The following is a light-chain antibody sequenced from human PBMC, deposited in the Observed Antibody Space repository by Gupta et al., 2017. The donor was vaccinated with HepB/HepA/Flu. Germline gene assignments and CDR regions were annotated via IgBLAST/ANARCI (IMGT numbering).Light chain of an antibody. J-gene: IGKJ3*01. Sequence: EIVLTQSPGTLSLSPGERVTLSCRASQSVSSSFLAWYQQKPGQAPRLLIYGASSRATGIPDRFSGSGSGTDFTLTISRLEPEDFAVYYCQQYKTFGPGTKVEIK. CDR3: QQYKT. V-gene: IGKV3-20*01. CDR2: GAS. CDR1: QSVSSSF.